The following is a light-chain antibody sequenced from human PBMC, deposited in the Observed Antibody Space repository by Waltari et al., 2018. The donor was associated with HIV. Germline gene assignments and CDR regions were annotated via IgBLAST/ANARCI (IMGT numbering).Light chain of an antibody. J-gene: IGLJ1*01. V-gene: IGLV2-14*01. CDR1: VVDSGPEIY. Sequence: QSALAQPASVSGSPGQSITISCAGAVVDSGPEIYVSWYQQHPGRAPRLIIYMLSRRPSGVSDRFSGSSSGMSATLTISGLQSDDEAHYYCSSYSTITSLYVLGTGTRVTVL. CDR3: SSYSTITSLYV. CDR2: MLS.